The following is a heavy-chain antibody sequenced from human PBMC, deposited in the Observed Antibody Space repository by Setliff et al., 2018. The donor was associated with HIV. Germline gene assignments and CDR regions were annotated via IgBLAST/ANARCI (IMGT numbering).Heavy chain of an antibody. CDR2: IYNSGGT. J-gene: IGHJ4*02. CDR3: ARASRWGSIPFDY. D-gene: IGHD2-21*01. CDR1: GGSISTGGYY. Sequence: SETLSLTCTVSGGSISTGGYYWSWIRQHPGKGLEWIGYIYNSGGTYYNPSLKSRITMSIDTSKNQFSLKLNSVTAADTAVYLCARASRWGSIPFDYWGQGTLVTVSS. V-gene: IGHV4-31*03.